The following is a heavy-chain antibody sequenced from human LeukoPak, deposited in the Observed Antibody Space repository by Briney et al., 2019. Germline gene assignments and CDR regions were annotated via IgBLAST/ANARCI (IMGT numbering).Heavy chain of an antibody. Sequence: ASVKVSCKASGYTITGYYMHWVRQAPGQGLEWMGWINPSSGGTDYPQKFQGRVTMTRDTSITTAYMELSRLRSDDTAVYYCARDRGPVAVAADYYFDYWGQGTLVTVSS. J-gene: IGHJ4*02. D-gene: IGHD6-19*01. CDR2: INPSSGGT. CDR1: GYTITGYY. V-gene: IGHV1-2*02. CDR3: ARDRGPVAVAADYYFDY.